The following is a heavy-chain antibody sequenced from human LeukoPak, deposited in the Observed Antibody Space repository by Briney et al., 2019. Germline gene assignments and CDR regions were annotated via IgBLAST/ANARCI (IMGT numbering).Heavy chain of an antibody. V-gene: IGHV4-30-2*01. Sequence: KPSQTLSLTCTVSGGSISSGGYYWSWIRQPPGKGLEWIGYIYHSGSTYYNPSLKSRVTISVDRSKNQFSLKLSSVTAADTAVYYCARIDILTGYYPPRVGAFDIWGQGTMVTVSS. J-gene: IGHJ3*02. CDR1: GGSISSGGYY. CDR3: ARIDILTGYYPPRVGAFDI. D-gene: IGHD3-9*01. CDR2: IYHSGST.